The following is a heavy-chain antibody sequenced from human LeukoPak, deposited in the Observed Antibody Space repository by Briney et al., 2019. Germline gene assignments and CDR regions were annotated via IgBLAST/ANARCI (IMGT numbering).Heavy chain of an antibody. Sequence: KSSETLSLTCTVSGGSISSYYRSWIRQPPGKGLEWIGYIYYSGSTNYNPSLKSRVTIPVDTSKNQFSLKLSSVTAADTAVYYCARVVTEYYFDYWGQGTLVTVSS. CDR3: ARVVTEYYFDY. V-gene: IGHV4-59*01. D-gene: IGHD5-18*01. CDR1: GGSISSYY. J-gene: IGHJ4*02. CDR2: IYYSGST.